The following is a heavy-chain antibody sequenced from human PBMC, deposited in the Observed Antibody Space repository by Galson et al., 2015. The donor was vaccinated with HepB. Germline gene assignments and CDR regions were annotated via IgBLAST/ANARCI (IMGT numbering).Heavy chain of an antibody. CDR1: GYSFTSYW. J-gene: IGHJ3*02. CDR2: IYPGDSDT. V-gene: IGHV5-51*01. Sequence: QSGAEVKKPGESLKISCKGSGYSFTSYWIGWVRQMPGKGLEWMGIIYPGDSDTRYSPSFQGQVTISADKSISTAYLQWSSLKASDTAMYYCARPDNCSGGSCLDAFDIWGQGTMVTVSS. D-gene: IGHD2-15*01. CDR3: ARPDNCSGGSCLDAFDI.